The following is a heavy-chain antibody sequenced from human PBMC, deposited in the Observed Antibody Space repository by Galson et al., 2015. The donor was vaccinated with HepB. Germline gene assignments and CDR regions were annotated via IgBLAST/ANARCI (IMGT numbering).Heavy chain of an antibody. CDR3: MVARITMLRGVTQASPFDY. CDR2: IRYDGSNK. CDR1: GFTFSSNG. Sequence: SLRLSCAASGFTFSSNGMHWVRQAPGKGLEWVAFIRYDGSNKYYADSVKGRFTISRDNSKNTLYLQMNSLRAEDTAVYYCMVARITMLRGVTQASPFDYWGQGTLVTVSS. V-gene: IGHV3-30*02. D-gene: IGHD3-10*01. J-gene: IGHJ4*02.